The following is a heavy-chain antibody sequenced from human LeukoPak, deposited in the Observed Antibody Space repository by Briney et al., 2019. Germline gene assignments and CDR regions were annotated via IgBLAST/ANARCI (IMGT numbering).Heavy chain of an antibody. D-gene: IGHD5-12*01. CDR2: IYSGGST. V-gene: IGHV3-53*01. Sequence: GGSLRLSCAASGFTVSSNYMSWVRQAPGKGLEWVSVIYSGGSTYYADSVKGRFTISRDNAKNSLYLQMNSLRAEDTAVYYCARVATISGSDHTRYYYGMDVWGQGTTVTVSS. CDR3: ARVATISGSDHTRYYYGMDV. J-gene: IGHJ6*02. CDR1: GFTVSSNY.